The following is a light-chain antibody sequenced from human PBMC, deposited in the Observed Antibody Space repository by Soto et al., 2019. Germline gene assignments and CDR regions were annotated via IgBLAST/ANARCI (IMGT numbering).Light chain of an antibody. CDR2: GAS. V-gene: IGKV3-15*01. Sequence: IFMTQSPATLSVSPGERATLSCRASQSVNSNLAWYQQKPGQAPRLIIFGASTRATGIPARFSGSGSGTEFTLTISSLQSEDFAVYYCQQYNNWPPLTFGGGTKVEIK. CDR3: QQYNNWPPLT. CDR1: QSVNSN. J-gene: IGKJ4*01.